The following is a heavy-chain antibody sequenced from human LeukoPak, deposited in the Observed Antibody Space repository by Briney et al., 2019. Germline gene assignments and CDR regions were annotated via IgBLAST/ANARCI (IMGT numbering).Heavy chain of an antibody. J-gene: IGHJ4*02. CDR3: ARFPDFDWLFFDY. CDR2: ISYDGSNK. D-gene: IGHD3-9*01. CDR1: GFTFSTYA. V-gene: IGHV3-30*04. Sequence: GGSLRLSSAASGFTFSTYAMHWVRQAPGKELEWVAVISYDGSNKYYADSVKGRFTISRDNSKNTLYLQMNSLRAEDTAVYYCARFPDFDWLFFDYWGQGTLVTVPS.